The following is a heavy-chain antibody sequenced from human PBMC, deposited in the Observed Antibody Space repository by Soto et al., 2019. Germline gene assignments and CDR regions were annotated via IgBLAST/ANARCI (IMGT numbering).Heavy chain of an antibody. V-gene: IGHV3-13*01. D-gene: IGHD3-16*01. J-gene: IGHJ3*02. Sequence: EVQLVESGGGLVQPGGSLRLSCAPSGLTFSNYDIHWVRQAPGKGLEWVSAIGTAGDTYYSGSVKGRLTISRENAKNSVSLPMNSPRAGDTAVYYRVILGEGHAFHNWGQGTMVTISS. CDR2: IGTAGDT. CDR1: GLTFSNYD. CDR3: VILGEGHAFHN.